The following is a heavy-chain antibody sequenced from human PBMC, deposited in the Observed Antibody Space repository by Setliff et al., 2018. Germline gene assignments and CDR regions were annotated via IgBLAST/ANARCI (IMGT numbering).Heavy chain of an antibody. Sequence: PSETLSLTCTVSGGSISSGNYYWSWIRQYPGKDLEWIGYIYHSGSTYYNPSLKSRVIISVDTSKNQFSLKLSSVTAADTAVYFCAREVREGYYYMDVWGKGTTVTV. J-gene: IGHJ6*03. D-gene: IGHD1-26*01. CDR2: IYHSGST. V-gene: IGHV4-31*02. CDR1: GGSISSGNYY. CDR3: AREVREGYYYMDV.